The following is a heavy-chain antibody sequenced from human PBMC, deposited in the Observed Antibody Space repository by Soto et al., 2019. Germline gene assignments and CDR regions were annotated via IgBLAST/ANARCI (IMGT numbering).Heavy chain of an antibody. V-gene: IGHV3-48*01. CDR3: ARAMVVAPGIDAFDI. J-gene: IGHJ3*02. CDR1: GFTFSSYS. CDR2: ISSSSSTI. D-gene: IGHD2-15*01. Sequence: GGSLRLSCAASGFTFSSYSMNWVRQAPGKGLEWVSYISSSSSTIYYADSVKGRFTISRDNAKNSLYLQMNSLRAEDTAVYYCARAMVVAPGIDAFDIWGQGTMVTVSS.